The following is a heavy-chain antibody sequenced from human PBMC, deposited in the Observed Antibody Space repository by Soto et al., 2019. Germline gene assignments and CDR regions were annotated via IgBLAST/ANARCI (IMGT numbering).Heavy chain of an antibody. CDR1: GGSVSSGSYY. V-gene: IGHV4-61*01. D-gene: IGHD3-3*01. CDR2: IYYSGST. CDR3: ARDTHYDFWSGFVRIFDY. J-gene: IGHJ4*02. Sequence: SETLSLTCTVSGGSVSSGSYYWSWIRQPPGKGLEWIGYIYYSGSTNYNPSPKSRVTISVDTSKNQFSLKLSSVTAADTAVYYCARDTHYDFWSGFVRIFDYWGQGTLVTVSS.